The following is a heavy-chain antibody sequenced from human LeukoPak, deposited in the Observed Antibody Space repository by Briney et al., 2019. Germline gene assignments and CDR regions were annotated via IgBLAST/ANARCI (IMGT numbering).Heavy chain of an antibody. CDR1: GFTFSSYW. Sequence: GGSLRLSCAVSGFTFSSYWMSWVRQAPGKGLEWVANIKQDGSEKYYVDSGKGRFTISRDNAKNSLYLQMNSLRAEDTAVYYCARGQAAGLNWGQGTLVTVSS. D-gene: IGHD6-13*01. CDR3: ARGQAAGLN. V-gene: IGHV3-7*01. CDR2: IKQDGSEK. J-gene: IGHJ4*02.